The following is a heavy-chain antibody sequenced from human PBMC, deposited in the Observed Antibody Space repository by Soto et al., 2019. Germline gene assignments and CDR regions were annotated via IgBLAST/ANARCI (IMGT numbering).Heavy chain of an antibody. CDR1: GFTFSSYA. D-gene: IGHD6-13*01. V-gene: IGHV3-23*01. CDR2: ISGSGGST. CDR3: AKDRFAIAAAGSFPPPVFDY. Sequence: GGSLRLSCAASGFTFSSYAMSWVRQAPGKGLEWVSAISGSGGSTYYADSVKGRFTISRDNSKNTLYLQMNSLRAEDTAVYYCAKDRFAIAAAGSFPPPVFDYWGQGTLVTVSS. J-gene: IGHJ4*02.